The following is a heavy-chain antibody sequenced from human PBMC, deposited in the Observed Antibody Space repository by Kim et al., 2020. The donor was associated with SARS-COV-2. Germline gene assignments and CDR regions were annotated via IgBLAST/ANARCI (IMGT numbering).Heavy chain of an antibody. Sequence: GGSLRLSCVASGFTFSNYGMTWVRQAPGKGLEWVSSFTRDDIRYYAESVKGRFSISRDNSKNILDLQMNDLRAEDTAVYYCGDYHGAGSHYTYWGQGTLVTVSS. V-gene: IGHV3-23*01. CDR2: FTRDDIR. D-gene: IGHD3-10*01. CDR3: GDYHGAGSHYTY. CDR1: GFTFSNYG. J-gene: IGHJ4*02.